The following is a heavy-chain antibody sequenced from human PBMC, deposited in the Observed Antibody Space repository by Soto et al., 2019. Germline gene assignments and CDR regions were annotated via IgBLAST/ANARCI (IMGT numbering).Heavy chain of an antibody. V-gene: IGHV1-18*01. D-gene: IGHD1-26*01. J-gene: IGHJ4*02. CDR2: VNVHSADT. Sequence: QVQLVQSGAEVKQPGASVKVSCKASGYIFSTYGVSWVRQAPGQGLEWLGWVNVHSADTRYTQKLQGRITVTTDKSTNTVYMDLRSLRSDDTAVYYWAREAEVGPIDHWGQGTLVTVSS. CDR1: GYIFSTYG. CDR3: AREAEVGPIDH.